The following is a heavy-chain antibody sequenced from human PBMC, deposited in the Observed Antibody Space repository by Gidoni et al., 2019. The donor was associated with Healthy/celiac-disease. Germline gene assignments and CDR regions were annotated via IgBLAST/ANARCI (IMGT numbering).Heavy chain of an antibody. CDR3: AKRGKRYCSSTSCYSDY. CDR2: ISGSGGST. J-gene: IGHJ4*02. Sequence: EVQLLESGGGLVQPGGSLRLSCAASGFTFSSYAMSWVRQAPGKGLEWVSAISGSGGSTYYADSVKGRFTISRDNSKNTLYLQMNSLRAEDTAVYYCAKRGKRYCSSTSCYSDYWGQGTLVTVSS. V-gene: IGHV3-23*01. D-gene: IGHD2-2*01. CDR1: GFTFSSYA.